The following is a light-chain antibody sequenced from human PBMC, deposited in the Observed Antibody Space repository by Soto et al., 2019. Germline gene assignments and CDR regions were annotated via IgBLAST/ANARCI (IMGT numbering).Light chain of an antibody. CDR2: GAS. V-gene: IGKV3-15*01. Sequence: EIVMTQSPATLSVSPGERATLSCRASQSVSSNLAWYQQKPGQAPRLLIYGASTRATGIPARFSGSGSGTEFTLTISSLQSEDFAVYYCLQYNNWPGTFGQGTKLEIK. J-gene: IGKJ2*01. CDR3: LQYNNWPGT. CDR1: QSVSSN.